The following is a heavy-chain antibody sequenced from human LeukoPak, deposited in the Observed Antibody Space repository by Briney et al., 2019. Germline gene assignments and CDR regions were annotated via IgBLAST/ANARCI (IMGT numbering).Heavy chain of an antibody. CDR1: GFTFSSYG. V-gene: IGHV3-33*01. CDR3: ARGHGYSYGYLDY. CDR2: IWYDGSNK. D-gene: IGHD5-18*01. Sequence: PGRSLRLSCAASGFTFSSYGMHWVRQAPGKGLEWVGVIWYDGSNKHYADSVKGRLTISRDNSKNTLYLQMNSLGADDTAVYYCARGHGYSYGYLDYWGQGTVVTVSS. J-gene: IGHJ4*02.